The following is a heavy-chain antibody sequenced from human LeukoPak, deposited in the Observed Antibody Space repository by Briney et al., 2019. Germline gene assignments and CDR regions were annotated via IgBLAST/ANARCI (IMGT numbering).Heavy chain of an antibody. J-gene: IGHJ3*02. CDR3: TMTTVTSGAFDI. Sequence: SETLSLTCAVSGGSISSGGYSWSWIRQPPGKGLEWIGYIYHSGSTYYNPSLKSRVTISVDGSKNQFSLKLSSVTAADTAVYYCTMTTVTSGAFDIWGQGTMVTVSS. CDR2: IYHSGST. V-gene: IGHV4-30-2*01. D-gene: IGHD4-17*01. CDR1: GGSISSGGYS.